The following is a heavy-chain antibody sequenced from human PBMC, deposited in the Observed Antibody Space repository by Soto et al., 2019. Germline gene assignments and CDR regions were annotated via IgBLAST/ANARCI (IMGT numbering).Heavy chain of an antibody. CDR2: ISSSGTYI. J-gene: IGHJ5*02. D-gene: IGHD6-13*01. V-gene: IGHV3-21*01. CDR3: ASSSWMDWFDP. CDR1: GFTFSSYS. Sequence: EVQLVESGGGLVRPGGSLRLSCVASGFTFSSYSMNWVRQAPGKGLEWVSSISSSGTYIYYAESLKGRFTISRDNAKNSVYLQMNSLRGEDTAVYYCASSSWMDWFDPWGQGTLVTVSS.